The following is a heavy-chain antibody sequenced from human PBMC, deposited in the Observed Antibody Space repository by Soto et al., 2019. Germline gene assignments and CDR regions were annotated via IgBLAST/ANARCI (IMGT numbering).Heavy chain of an antibody. CDR1: GFTFSSYA. V-gene: IGHV3-30-3*01. Sequence: GGSLRLSCAASGFTFSSYAMHWVRQAPGKGLEWVAVISYDGSNKYYAESVKGRFTISRDNSKNTLYLQMNSRRAEDTAVYYCADGGNSDNWGQGTLVTVFS. CDR2: ISYDGSNK. CDR3: ADGGNSDN. D-gene: IGHD2-21*02. J-gene: IGHJ4*02.